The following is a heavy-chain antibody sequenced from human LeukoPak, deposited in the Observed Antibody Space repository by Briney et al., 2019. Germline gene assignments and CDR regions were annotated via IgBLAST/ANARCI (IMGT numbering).Heavy chain of an antibody. CDR1: GITLSNCG. V-gene: IGHV3-23*01. Sequence: GGSLRLSCAVSGITLSNCGMTWVRQAPGPGLEWVAGISDTGGRTNYADSVKGRFTISRDNPKNTLYLQMNSLRAEDTAVDFCAKRSAVIRVILVGFHKEAYYFDSWGQGALVTVSS. CDR2: ISDTGGRT. CDR3: AKRSAVIRVILVGFHKEAYYFDS. J-gene: IGHJ4*02. D-gene: IGHD3-22*01.